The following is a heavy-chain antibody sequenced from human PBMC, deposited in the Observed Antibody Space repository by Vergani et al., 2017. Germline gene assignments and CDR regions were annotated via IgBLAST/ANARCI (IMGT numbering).Heavy chain of an antibody. J-gene: IGHJ4*02. D-gene: IGHD3-22*01. V-gene: IGHV3-30*02. Sequence: QVQLVESGGGVVQPGGSLRLSCAASGFTFSSYGMHWVRQAPGKGLEWVAFIRNDGSNKYYTDSVKGRFTISRDNSKNTLSLQMNSLTAEDTAIYYCAGPQGTSAYYYGGFDYWGQGILVTVSS. CDR3: AGPQGTSAYYYGGFDY. CDR2: IRNDGSNK. CDR1: GFTFSSYG.